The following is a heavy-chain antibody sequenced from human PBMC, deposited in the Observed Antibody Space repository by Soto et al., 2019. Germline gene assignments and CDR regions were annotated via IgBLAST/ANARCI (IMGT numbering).Heavy chain of an antibody. V-gene: IGHV3-48*01. CDR3: ARDDYGFDP. Sequence: GGSLRLSCAASGFTFSSYSMNWVRQAPGSGPEWVSYISSSSNSIYYADSVKGRFTISRDNAKNSLHLQMNSLRPEDTAVYFCARDDYGFDPWGQGTLVTVSS. D-gene: IGHD4-17*01. CDR2: ISSSSNSI. J-gene: IGHJ5*02. CDR1: GFTFSSYS.